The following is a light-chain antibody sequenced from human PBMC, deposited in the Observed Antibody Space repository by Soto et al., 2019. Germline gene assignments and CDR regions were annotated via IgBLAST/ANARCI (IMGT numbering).Light chain of an antibody. V-gene: IGLV2-14*01. CDR1: SSDVGAYNY. CDR2: EVS. Sequence: SALTQPASVSGSPGQSITTSCTGTSSDVGAYNYVSWYQQHPGKAPTLMISEVSNRPSGVSNRFSGSKSGNAASLTISGLQAEDEADYYCSSYTGSNLGVFGTGTKVTVL. J-gene: IGLJ1*01. CDR3: SSYTGSNLGV.